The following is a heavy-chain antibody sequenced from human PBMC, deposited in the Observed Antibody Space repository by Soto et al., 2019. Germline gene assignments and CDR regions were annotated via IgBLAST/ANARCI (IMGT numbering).Heavy chain of an antibody. Sequence: SVKVSCKASGGTFSSYAISWVRQAPGQGLEWMGGIIPIFGTANYAQKFQGRVTITADESTSTAYMELSSLRSEDTAVYYCARXGYCGGDCPYYYYGMDVWGQGTTVTVSS. D-gene: IGHD2-21*02. V-gene: IGHV1-69*13. J-gene: IGHJ6*02. CDR1: GGTFSSYA. CDR2: IIPIFGTA. CDR3: ARXGYCGGDCPYYYYGMDV.